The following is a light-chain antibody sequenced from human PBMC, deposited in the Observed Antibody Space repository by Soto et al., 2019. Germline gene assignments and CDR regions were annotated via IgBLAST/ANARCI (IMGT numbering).Light chain of an antibody. CDR3: QQYGSSGAT. J-gene: IGKJ1*01. V-gene: IGKV3-20*01. Sequence: ELVLTQSPGTLSLSPGERATLSCRASQSVSSSYLAWYQQKPGQAPRLLIYGASSRATGIPDRFSGSGSGTDLTITISRLEPEDCEVYDCQQYGSSGATFGQGTKVDIK. CDR2: GAS. CDR1: QSVSSSY.